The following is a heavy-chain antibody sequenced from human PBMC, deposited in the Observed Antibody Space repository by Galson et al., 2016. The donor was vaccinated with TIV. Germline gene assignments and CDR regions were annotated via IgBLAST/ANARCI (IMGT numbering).Heavy chain of an antibody. CDR1: GYIFTNYY. Sequence: SVKVSCKASGYIFTNYYFHWVRQAPGQGLEWMGVIDPSSGGTTYAQKLQARLIMTRDTSTTTVYMDLSSLKSGDTAVYYCTRELGRLRAYGGQGTLVTVSS. CDR2: IDPSSGGT. V-gene: IGHV1-46*01. J-gene: IGHJ4*02. CDR3: TRELGRLRAY.